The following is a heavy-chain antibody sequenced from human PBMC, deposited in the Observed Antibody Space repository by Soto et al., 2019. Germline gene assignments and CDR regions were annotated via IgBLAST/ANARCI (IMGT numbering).Heavy chain of an antibody. Sequence: NPSETLSLTCTVSGGSISSYYWSWIRQPPGKGLEWIGYIYYSGSTNYNPSLKSRVTISVDTSKNQFSLKLSSVTAADTAVYYCARTQPDSRSGYYRRYYYYYMDVWGKGTTVTVSS. V-gene: IGHV4-59*01. J-gene: IGHJ6*03. D-gene: IGHD3-3*01. CDR3: ARTQPDSRSGYYRRYYYYYMDV. CDR2: IYYSGST. CDR1: GGSISSYY.